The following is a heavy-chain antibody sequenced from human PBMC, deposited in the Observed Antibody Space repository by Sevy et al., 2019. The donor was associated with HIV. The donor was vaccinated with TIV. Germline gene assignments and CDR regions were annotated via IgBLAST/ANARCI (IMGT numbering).Heavy chain of an antibody. CDR3: AKDFRPYRAAVFDY. V-gene: IGHV3-23*01. D-gene: IGHD6-25*01. J-gene: IGHJ4*02. Sequence: GGSLRLSCVASGFTFNFYAMSWVRQAPGKGLEWVSSTGGSGGSTYYADSVKGRFTISRDNSKNTLSLQMDSLRAEDTAVYYCAKDFRPYRAAVFDYWGQGALVTVSS. CDR2: TGGSGGST. CDR1: GFTFNFYA.